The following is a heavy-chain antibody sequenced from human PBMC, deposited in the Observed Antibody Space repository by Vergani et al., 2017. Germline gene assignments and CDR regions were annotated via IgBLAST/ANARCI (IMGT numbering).Heavy chain of an antibody. CDR1: GFTFSSYA. CDR2: IYSGGST. D-gene: IGHD3-10*01. CDR3: ARSTILLWFGELLPPDY. V-gene: IGHV3-66*01. Sequence: EVQLVEAGGGLVQPGGSLRLSFSAPGFTFSSYAMSWVRQAPGKGLEWVSVIYSGGSTYYADSVKGRFPISRDNSKNTLYLQMNSLRAEDTAVYYCARSTILLWFGELLPPDYWGQGTLVTVSS. J-gene: IGHJ4*02.